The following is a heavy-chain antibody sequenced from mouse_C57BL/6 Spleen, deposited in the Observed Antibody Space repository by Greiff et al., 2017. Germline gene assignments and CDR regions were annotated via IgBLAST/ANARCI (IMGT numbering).Heavy chain of an antibody. CDR2: INPYNGGT. V-gene: IGHV1-19*01. CDR1: GYTFTDYY. J-gene: IGHJ4*01. CDR3: ARGGPSYYYAMEY. Sequence: VQLKESGPVLVKPGASVKMSCKASGYTFTDYYMNWVKQSHGKSLEWIGVINPYNGGTSYNQKFKGKATLTVDKSSSTAYMELNSLTSEDSAVYYCARGGPSYYYAMEYWGQGTSVTVSS. D-gene: IGHD3-3*01.